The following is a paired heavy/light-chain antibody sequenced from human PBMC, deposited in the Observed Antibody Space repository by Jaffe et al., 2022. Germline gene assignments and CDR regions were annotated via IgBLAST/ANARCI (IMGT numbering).Heavy chain of an antibody. CDR1: GFSLSTSGVG. J-gene: IGHJ5*02. Sequence: QITLKESGPTLVKPTQTLTLTCTFSGFSLSTSGVGVGWIRQPPGKALEWLALIYWNDDKRYSPSLKSRLTITKDTSKNQVVLTMTNMDPVDTATYYCAHSGSVLSSYYYGSGSLRDNWFDPWGQGTLVTVSS. CDR2: IYWNDDK. D-gene: IGHD3-10*01. V-gene: IGHV2-5*01. CDR3: AHSGSVLSSYYYGSGSLRDNWFDP.
Light chain of an antibody. Sequence: QSVLTQPPSVSGAPGQRVTISCTGSSSNIGAGYDVHWYQQLPGTAPKLLIYGNSNRPSGVPDRFSGSKSGTSASLAITGLQAEDEADYYCQSYDSSLSGFWVFGGGTKLTVL. CDR2: GNS. V-gene: IGLV1-40*01. CDR3: QSYDSSLSGFWV. J-gene: IGLJ3*02. CDR1: SSNIGAGYD.